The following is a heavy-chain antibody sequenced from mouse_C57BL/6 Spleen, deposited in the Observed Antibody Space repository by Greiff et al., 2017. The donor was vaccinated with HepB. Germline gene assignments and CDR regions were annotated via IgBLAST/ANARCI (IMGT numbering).Heavy chain of an antibody. V-gene: IGHV1-18*01. CDR1: GYTFTDYN. CDR2: INPNNGGT. D-gene: IGHD4-1*01. Sequence: EVKLMESGPELVKPGASVKIPCKASGYTFTDYNMDWVKQSHGKSLEWIGDINPNNGGTIYNQKFKGKATLTVDKSSSTAYMELRSLTSEDTAVYYCARSRTGTVFAYWGQGTLVTVSA. J-gene: IGHJ3*01. CDR3: ARSRTGTVFAY.